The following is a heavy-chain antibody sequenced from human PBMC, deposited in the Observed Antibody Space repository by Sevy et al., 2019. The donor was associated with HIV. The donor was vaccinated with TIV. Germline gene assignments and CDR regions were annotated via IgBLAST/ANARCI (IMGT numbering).Heavy chain of an antibody. J-gene: IGHJ6*02. V-gene: IGHV1-8*01. CDR3: ARRRIAAAGTSYYYYGMDV. CDR2: MNPNSGST. CDR1: GYTFTSYD. Sequence: ASVKVSCKASGYTFTSYDINWVRQATGQGLEWMGWMNPNSGSTGYAQKFQGRVTMTRNTSISTAYMELSSLRSEDTAVYYCARRRIAAAGTSYYYYGMDVWGQGTTVTVSS. D-gene: IGHD6-13*01.